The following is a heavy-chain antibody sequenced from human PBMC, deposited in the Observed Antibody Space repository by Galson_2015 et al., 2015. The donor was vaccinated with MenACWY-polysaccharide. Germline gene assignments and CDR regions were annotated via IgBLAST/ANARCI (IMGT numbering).Heavy chain of an antibody. Sequence: SLRLSCAASGFTFSSYSMNWVRQAPGKGLEWVSSISSSSSYIYYADSVKGRFTISRDNAKNSLYLQMNSLRAEVTAVYYCARDLADYDFWSGYYGYWGQGTLVTVSS. J-gene: IGHJ4*02. CDR1: GFTFSSYS. V-gene: IGHV3-21*01. CDR3: ARDLADYDFWSGYYGY. CDR2: ISSSSSYI. D-gene: IGHD3-3*01.